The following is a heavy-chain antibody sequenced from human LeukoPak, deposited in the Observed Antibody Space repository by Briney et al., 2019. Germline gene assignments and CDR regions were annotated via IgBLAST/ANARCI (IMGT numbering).Heavy chain of an antibody. CDR3: AKTNGYYSD. D-gene: IGHD3-22*01. Sequence: GGSLRLSCAASGFTFSSYGMNWVRQAPGKGLEWVSGISGSGGTTYYADSVKGRFTISKDNSKNSLSLQVSSLRAEDTAVYYCAKTNGYYSDWGQGTLVTVSS. J-gene: IGHJ4*02. V-gene: IGHV3-23*01. CDR2: ISGSGGTT. CDR1: GFTFSSYG.